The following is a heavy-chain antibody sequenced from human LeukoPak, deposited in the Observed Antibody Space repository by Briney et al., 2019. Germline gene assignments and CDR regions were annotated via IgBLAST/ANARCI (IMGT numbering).Heavy chain of an antibody. CDR2: ISSSSSYI. CDR1: GFTFSSYS. V-gene: IGHV3-21*01. CDR3: AKGPPQPRDSSGYFADY. D-gene: IGHD3-22*01. J-gene: IGHJ4*02. Sequence: GGSLRLSCAASGFTFSSYSMNWVRQAPGKGLEWVSSISSSSSYIYYADLVKGRFTISRDNAKNSLYLQMNSLRAEDTAVYYCAKGPPQPRDSSGYFADYWGQGTLVTVSS.